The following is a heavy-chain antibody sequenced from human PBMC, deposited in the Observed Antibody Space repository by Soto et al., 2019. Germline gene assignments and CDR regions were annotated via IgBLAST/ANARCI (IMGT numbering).Heavy chain of an antibody. Sequence: GGSLRLSCAASGFTFSSYAMSWVRQAPGKGLEWVSAISGSGGSTYYADSAKGRATISRDNSKNTRYLQMNSLRAEDTAVYYCAKDPETIAAVFDYYFDYWGQGTLVTVSS. D-gene: IGHD6-13*01. CDR3: AKDPETIAAVFDYYFDY. CDR1: GFTFSSYA. V-gene: IGHV3-23*01. CDR2: ISGSGGST. J-gene: IGHJ4*02.